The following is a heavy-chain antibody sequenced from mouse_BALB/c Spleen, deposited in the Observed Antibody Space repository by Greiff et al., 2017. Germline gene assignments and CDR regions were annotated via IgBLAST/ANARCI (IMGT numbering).Heavy chain of an antibody. J-gene: IGHJ3*01. CDR2: IWAGGST. D-gene: IGHD1-1*01. V-gene: IGHV2-9*02. CDR3: ARGETTGFAY. Sequence: VQRVESGPGLVAPSQSLSITCTVSGFSLTSYGVHWVRQPPGKGLEWLGVIWAGGSTNYNSALMSRLSISKDNSKSQVFLKMNSLQTDDTAMYYCARGETTGFAYWGQGTLVTVSA. CDR1: GFSLTSYG.